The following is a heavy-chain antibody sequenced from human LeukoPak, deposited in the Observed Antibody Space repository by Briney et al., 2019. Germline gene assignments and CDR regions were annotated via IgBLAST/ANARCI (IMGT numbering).Heavy chain of an antibody. V-gene: IGHV3-23*01. Sequence: QPGGSMRLSCAVSGITLSNYGMSWVRQAPGKGLEWVAGISDSGGRTNYADPVRGRFTISRDNPKNTLYLRMNSLRAEDTAVYFCAKRGVVIRVILVGFHKEAYYFDSWGQGALVTVSS. CDR3: AKRGVVIRVILVGFHKEAYYFDS. D-gene: IGHD3-22*01. J-gene: IGHJ4*02. CDR1: GITLSNYG. CDR2: ISDSGGRT.